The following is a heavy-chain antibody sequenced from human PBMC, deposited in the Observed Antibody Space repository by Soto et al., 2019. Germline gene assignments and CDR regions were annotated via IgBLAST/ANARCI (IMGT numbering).Heavy chain of an antibody. CDR3: AHSRQVFGELLFGY. V-gene: IGHV2-5*01. CDR1: GFSLSTSGVG. Sequence: QITLKESGPTLVKPTQPLTLTCTFSGFSLSTSGVGVGWIRQPPGKALEWRALIYWNDDKRYSPSLKSRLTITKDTSKNQVVLTMTNLDPVDTATYYCAHSRQVFGELLFGYWGQGTLVTVSS. J-gene: IGHJ4*02. D-gene: IGHD3-10*02. CDR2: IYWNDDK.